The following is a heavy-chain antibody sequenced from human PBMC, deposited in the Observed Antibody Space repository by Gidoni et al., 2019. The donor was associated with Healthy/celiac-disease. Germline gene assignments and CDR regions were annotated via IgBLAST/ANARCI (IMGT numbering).Heavy chain of an antibody. CDR3: ARHLRGVVTPEYFDY. J-gene: IGHJ4*02. D-gene: IGHD2-21*02. CDR2: IYYSGST. CDR1: GGSISSSSYY. V-gene: IGHV4-39*01. Sequence: QLQLQESGPGLVKPSETLSLTCTVSGGSISSSSYYWGWIRQPPGKGLELIGSIYYSGSTYYNPSLKSRVTISVDTSKNQFSLKLSSVTAADTAVYYCARHLRGVVTPEYFDYWGQGTLVTVSS.